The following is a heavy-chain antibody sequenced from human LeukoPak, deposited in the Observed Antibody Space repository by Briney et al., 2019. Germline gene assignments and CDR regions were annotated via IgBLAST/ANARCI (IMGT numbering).Heavy chain of an antibody. J-gene: IGHJ4*02. CDR1: GFTFSRYG. V-gene: IGHV3-30*02. CDR2: IRYDGSNK. Sequence: GGSLRLSCAASGFTFSRYGMHWVRQAPGKGLEWVAFIRYDGSNKYYADSVKGRFPISRDNSKNTLYLQMNSLRPEDTAVYYCAKDLSIEWELLRHAMDYWGQGTLVTVSS. D-gene: IGHD1-26*01. CDR3: AKDLSIEWELLRHAMDY.